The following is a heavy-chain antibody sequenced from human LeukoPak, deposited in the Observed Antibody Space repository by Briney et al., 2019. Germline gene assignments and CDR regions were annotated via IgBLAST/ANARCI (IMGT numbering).Heavy chain of an antibody. V-gene: IGHV3-7*01. CDR2: IKEDGTEK. J-gene: IGHJ4*02. Sequence: PGGSLRLSCAASGFTFSAHWMTWVRQAPGKGPEWVANIKEDGTEKNYVDSVKGRFTISRDNVKKSLYLEMNSLRVEDTAVYYCARGRWSDYWGQGTQVTVSS. CDR1: GFTFSAHW. D-gene: IGHD5-24*01. CDR3: ARGRWSDY.